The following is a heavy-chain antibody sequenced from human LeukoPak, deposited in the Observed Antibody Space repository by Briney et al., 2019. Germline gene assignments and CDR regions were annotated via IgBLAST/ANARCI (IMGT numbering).Heavy chain of an antibody. Sequence: ASVKVSCKASGYTFTSYDINWVRQATGQGLEWMGWMNPNSGNTGYAQKFQGRVTITRNTSISTAYMELSSLRSEDTAVYYCAREVSAVRAFDIWGQGTMVTVSS. CDR2: MNPNSGNT. CDR3: AREVSAVRAFDI. V-gene: IGHV1-8*03. CDR1: GYTFTSYD. D-gene: IGHD6-6*01. J-gene: IGHJ3*02.